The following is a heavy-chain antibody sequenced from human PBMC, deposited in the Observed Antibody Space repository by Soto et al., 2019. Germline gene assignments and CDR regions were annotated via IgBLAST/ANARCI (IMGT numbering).Heavy chain of an antibody. V-gene: IGHV4-30-4*01. D-gene: IGHD4-4*01. CDR1: GGSISSGDYY. J-gene: IGHJ4*02. Sequence: PSETLSLTCTVSGGSISSGDYYWSWIRQPPGKGLEWIGYIYYSGSTYYNPSLKSRVTISVDTSKNQFSLKLSSVTAADTAVYYCARGAPDDYSTTGARTNFDYWGQGTLVTVSS. CDR3: ARGAPDDYSTTGARTNFDY. CDR2: IYYSGST.